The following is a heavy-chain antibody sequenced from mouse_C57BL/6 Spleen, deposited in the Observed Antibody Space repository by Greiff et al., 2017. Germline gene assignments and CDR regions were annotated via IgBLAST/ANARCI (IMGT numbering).Heavy chain of an antibody. J-gene: IGHJ2*01. V-gene: IGHV5-17*01. CDR1: GFTFSDSG. Sequence: EVQLVESGGGLVKPGGSLKLSCAASGFTFSDSGMHWVRQAPEKGLEWVAYLRSGSSTIHYADTVKGRFTISRNNAKNTLFLQLSSLSAEDTSMCYCSRGSSYYFDYWGQGTTRTVPS. CDR3: SRGSSYYFDY. CDR2: LRSGSSTI. D-gene: IGHD1-1*01.